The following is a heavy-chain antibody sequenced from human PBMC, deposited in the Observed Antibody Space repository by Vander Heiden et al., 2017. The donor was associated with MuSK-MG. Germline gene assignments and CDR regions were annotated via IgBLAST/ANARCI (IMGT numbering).Heavy chain of an antibody. D-gene: IGHD2-2*02. Sequence: EVQLVESGGGLIQPGGSLRLSCPAYGFTVRTNYMSCVRQAPGKGLEWVAVIYSGGSTYYADSVKGRFTISRDNSKNTLYLQMNSLRAEDTAVYYCARVSSYCSSTSCHIGYMDVWGKGTTVTVSS. CDR2: IYSGGST. CDR1: GFTVRTNY. CDR3: ARVSSYCSSTSCHIGYMDV. J-gene: IGHJ6*03. V-gene: IGHV3-53*01.